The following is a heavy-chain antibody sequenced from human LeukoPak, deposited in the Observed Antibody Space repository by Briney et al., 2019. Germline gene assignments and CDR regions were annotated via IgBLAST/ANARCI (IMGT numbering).Heavy chain of an antibody. Sequence: SETLSLTCTVSGGPISSYYWSWIRQPAGKGLEWIGRMYSSGSTNFNPSLKSRVTISVDTSKNQFSLNLSSVTAADTAVYYCATEYSSLYYYYHMDVWGKGTTVTVS. V-gene: IGHV4-4*07. CDR1: GGPISSYY. D-gene: IGHD6-13*01. CDR2: MYSSGST. CDR3: ATEYSSLYYYYHMDV. J-gene: IGHJ6*03.